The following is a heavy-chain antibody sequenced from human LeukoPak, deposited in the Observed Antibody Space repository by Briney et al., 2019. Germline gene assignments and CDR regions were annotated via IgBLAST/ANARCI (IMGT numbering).Heavy chain of an antibody. J-gene: IGHJ3*02. V-gene: IGHV3-30*02. CDR2: IRYDGSNK. CDR1: GFTFSSYG. CDR3: ARAGREYYYDSSGYYRGVNAFDI. D-gene: IGHD3-22*01. Sequence: GGSLRLSCAASGFTFSSYGMHWVRQAPGKGLEWVAFIRYDGSNKYYADSVKGRFTISRDNSKNTLYLQMNSLRAEDTAVYYCARAGREYYYDSSGYYRGVNAFDIWGQGTMVTVSS.